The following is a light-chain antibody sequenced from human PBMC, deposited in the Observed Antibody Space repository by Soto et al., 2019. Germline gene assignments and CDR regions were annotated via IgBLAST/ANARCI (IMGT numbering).Light chain of an antibody. J-gene: IGKJ4*01. V-gene: IGKV1-27*01. CDR2: AAS. CDR1: QSIRSY. CDR3: QKYNSAPLT. Sequence: QSPSTLSASVGDRVTITCRASQSIRSYLNWYQQKPGKAPKLLIYAASTLQAGVPSRFSGSGSGTDFTLTISSLQPEDVAAYYCQKYNSAPLTFGGGTKVDIK.